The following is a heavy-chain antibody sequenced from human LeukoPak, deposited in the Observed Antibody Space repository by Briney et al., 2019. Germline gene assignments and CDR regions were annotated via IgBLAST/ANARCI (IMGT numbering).Heavy chain of an antibody. J-gene: IGHJ4*02. Sequence: ASVTVSCKASGYTFTSYFMHWVRQAPGQGLEWMGMIDPSGGSTFYAQNFQGRVTMTRDTSTSTVYMELSSLRSEDTAIYYCARRTGWYWGQGTLVTVSS. D-gene: IGHD2-8*02. V-gene: IGHV1-46*01. CDR1: GYTFTSYF. CDR3: ARRTGWY. CDR2: IDPSGGST.